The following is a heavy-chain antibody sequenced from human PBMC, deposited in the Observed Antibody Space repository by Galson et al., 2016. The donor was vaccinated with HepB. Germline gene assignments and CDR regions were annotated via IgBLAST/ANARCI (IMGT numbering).Heavy chain of an antibody. CDR3: ATSTGYRSGWGAFDI. V-gene: IGHV1-2*04. CDR1: GDTFTGYY. D-gene: IGHD6-25*01. CDR2: LSANSGAT. Sequence: SVKVTCQASGDTFTGYYIHWVRQAPGQGLEWMAWLSANSGATNYAQKFQGWVTMTRDTSISTAYMELTSLTSDATAIYYCATSTGYRSGWGAFDIWGQGTMVTVSS. J-gene: IGHJ3*02.